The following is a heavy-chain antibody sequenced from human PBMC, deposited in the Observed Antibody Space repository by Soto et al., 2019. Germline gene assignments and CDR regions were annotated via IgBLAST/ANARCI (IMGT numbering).Heavy chain of an antibody. CDR3: ARGDSSSWYRHPFDY. D-gene: IGHD6-13*01. Sequence: PSETLSLTCTVSGGSISSGGYYWSWIRQHPGKGLEWIGYIYYSGSTYYNPSLKSRVTISVDTSKNQFSLKLSSVTAADTAVYYCARGDSSSWYRHPFDYWGQGTLVTVSS. CDR2: IYYSGST. CDR1: GGSISSGGYY. V-gene: IGHV4-31*03. J-gene: IGHJ4*02.